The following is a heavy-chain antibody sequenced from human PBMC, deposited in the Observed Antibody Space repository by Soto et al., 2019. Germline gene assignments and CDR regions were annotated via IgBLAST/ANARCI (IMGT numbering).Heavy chain of an antibody. CDR2: TRNKANGYTT. CDR3: VRGAGEHQKSLSYYYGLDV. V-gene: IGHV3-72*01. Sequence: EVQLVESGGGLVQPGGSLRLSCAASGFSLSDHYMDWVRQAPGKGLEWVGRTRNKANGYTTEYAASVKGRFTVSRDDSKNSLYLQMNSLKTEDTAVYHCVRGAGEHQKSLSYYYGLDVWGLGTTVTVSS. CDR1: GFSLSDHY. J-gene: IGHJ6*02. D-gene: IGHD7-27*01.